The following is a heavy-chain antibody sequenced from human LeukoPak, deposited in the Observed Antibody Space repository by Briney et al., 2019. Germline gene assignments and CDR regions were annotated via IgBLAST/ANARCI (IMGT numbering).Heavy chain of an antibody. CDR1: GFTFNTFG. CDR2: ITGSATTT. V-gene: IGHV3-23*01. D-gene: IGHD6-19*01. Sequence: GGSLRLSCATSGFTFNTFGMHWVRQAPGKGLEWVSYITGSATTTYYADSVKGRFTISRDNSKNTLYLQMNSLRAEDTAVYYCAKDGKREAGTFDYWGQGTLVTVSS. J-gene: IGHJ4*02. CDR3: AKDGKREAGTFDY.